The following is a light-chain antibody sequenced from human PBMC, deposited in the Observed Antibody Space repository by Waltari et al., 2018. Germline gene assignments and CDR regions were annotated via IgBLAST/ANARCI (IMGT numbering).Light chain of an antibody. CDR1: SSDIGDSNY. CDR3: SSFAGTHHVV. V-gene: IGLV2-8*01. Sequence: QSALTQPPSASGSPGQSVTISCTGTSSDIGDSNYVSWYQQHPGTVPKLMIYDVYKRPSGVPDRFSGYKSGNTAFLTVSGLQGEDETDYYCSSFAGTHHVVFGGGTKLTVL. CDR2: DVY. J-gene: IGLJ2*01.